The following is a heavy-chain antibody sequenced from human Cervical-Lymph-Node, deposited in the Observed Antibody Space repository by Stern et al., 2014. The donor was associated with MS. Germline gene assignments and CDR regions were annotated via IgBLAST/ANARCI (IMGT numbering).Heavy chain of an antibody. V-gene: IGHV1-69*01. CDR1: GGTFSSYA. CDR3: ARGRGYCSGGSCFYYYYGMDV. CDR2: IIPIFGTA. J-gene: IGHJ6*02. D-gene: IGHD2-15*01. Sequence: QVQLVQSGAEVKKPGSSVKVSCKASGGTFSSYAISWVRQAPGQGLERMGGIIPIFGTANYAQKFQGRVTITADESTSTAYMELSSLRSEDTAVYYCARGRGYCSGGSCFYYYYGMDVWGQGTTVTVSS.